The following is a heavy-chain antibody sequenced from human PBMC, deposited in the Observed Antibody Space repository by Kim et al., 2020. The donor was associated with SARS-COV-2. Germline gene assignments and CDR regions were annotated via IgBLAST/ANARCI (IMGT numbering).Heavy chain of an antibody. CDR2: INPSGGST. CDR1: GYTFTSYY. V-gene: IGHV1-46*01. Sequence: ASVKVSCKASGYTFTSYYMHWVRQAPGQGLEWMGIINPSGGSTSYAQKFQGRVTMTRDTSTSTVYMELSSLRSEDTAVYYCARDWREMATIWVTGKFDYWGQGTLVTVSS. D-gene: IGHD5-12*01. J-gene: IGHJ4*02. CDR3: ARDWREMATIWVTGKFDY.